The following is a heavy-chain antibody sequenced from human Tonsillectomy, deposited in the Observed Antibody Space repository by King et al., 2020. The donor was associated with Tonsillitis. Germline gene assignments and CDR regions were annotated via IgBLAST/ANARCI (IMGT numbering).Heavy chain of an antibody. Sequence: VQLVESGGGLVKPGGSLRLSCAASGFTFSNAWMSWVRQAPGKGLEWVGRIKSKTDGGTTDYAAPVKGRFTISRDDSKNTLYLQMNSLKIEDTAVYYCTTVSGSYFSIRRGYYGLDVWGQGTTVTVSS. CDR2: IKSKTDGGTT. CDR3: TTVSGSYFSIRRGYYGLDV. V-gene: IGHV3-15*01. D-gene: IGHD1-26*01. CDR1: GFTFSNAW. J-gene: IGHJ6*02.